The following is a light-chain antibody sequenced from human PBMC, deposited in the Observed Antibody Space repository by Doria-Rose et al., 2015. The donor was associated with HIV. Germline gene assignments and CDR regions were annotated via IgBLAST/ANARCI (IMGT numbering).Light chain of an antibody. Sequence: TQSPGTLSLSPGERATLSCRASQSFSSTYLAWYQQKPGQAPSLLIYDGSTMANGIPDRFNASGSGTDFTLTINRLEPEDFALYYCHQYGTSWTFGQGTKVEI. CDR2: DGS. V-gene: IGKV3-20*01. J-gene: IGKJ1*01. CDR3: HQYGTSWT. CDR1: QSFSSTY.